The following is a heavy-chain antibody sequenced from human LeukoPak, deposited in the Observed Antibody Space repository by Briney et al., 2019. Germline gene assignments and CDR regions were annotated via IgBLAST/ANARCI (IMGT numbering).Heavy chain of an antibody. Sequence: SETLSLTCTVSGYSISSGYYWGWIRQPPGKGLEWIGSIYHSGSTYYNPSLKSRVTISVDTSKNQFSLKLSSVTAADTAVYYCARTIYDILTGYDYWGQGTLVTVSS. CDR3: ARTIYDILTGYDY. V-gene: IGHV4-38-2*02. J-gene: IGHJ4*02. CDR2: IYHSGST. D-gene: IGHD3-9*01. CDR1: GYSISSGYY.